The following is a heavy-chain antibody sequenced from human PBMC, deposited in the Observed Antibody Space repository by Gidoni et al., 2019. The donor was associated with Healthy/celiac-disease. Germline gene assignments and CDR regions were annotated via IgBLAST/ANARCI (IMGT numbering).Heavy chain of an antibody. CDR2: INPNSGGT. CDR3: ARISIAAACTFDY. V-gene: IGHV1-2*02. J-gene: IGHJ4*02. CDR1: GYTSTGYY. Sequence: QVQLVQSGAEVKKPGASVKVPCKASGYTSTGYYMHWVRQAPGQELEWMGWINPNSGGTNYAQKFQGRVTMTRDTSISTAYMELSRLRSDDTAVYYCARISIAAACTFDYWGQGTLVTVSS. D-gene: IGHD6-13*01.